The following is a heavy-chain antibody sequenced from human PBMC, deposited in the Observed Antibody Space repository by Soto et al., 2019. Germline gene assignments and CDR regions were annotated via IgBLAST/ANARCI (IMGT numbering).Heavy chain of an antibody. CDR1: GFTFSDYY. Sequence: GVSLRLSFAASGFTFSDYYMSWIRQAPGKGLEWVSYISSSGSTIYYADSVKGRFTISRDNAKNSLYLQMNSLRTEDTAVYYCARGNIVATTTQTYYYYYMDVWGKGTTVTVSS. CDR2: ISSSGSTI. D-gene: IGHD5-12*01. CDR3: ARGNIVATTTQTYYYYYMDV. V-gene: IGHV3-11*01. J-gene: IGHJ6*03.